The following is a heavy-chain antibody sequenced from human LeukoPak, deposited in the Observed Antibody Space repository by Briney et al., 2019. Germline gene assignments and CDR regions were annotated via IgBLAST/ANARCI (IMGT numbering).Heavy chain of an antibody. J-gene: IGHJ4*02. CDR3: VSFYETY. Sequence: GGSLRLSCVASGNYWMHWVRQAPGKGLVWVSHINSDGSWTSYADSVMGRFTISKDNAKNTVYLQMNSLRAEDTAVYYCVSFYETYWGRGTLVTVSS. D-gene: IGHD2/OR15-2a*01. CDR1: GNYW. CDR2: INSDGSWT. V-gene: IGHV3-74*01.